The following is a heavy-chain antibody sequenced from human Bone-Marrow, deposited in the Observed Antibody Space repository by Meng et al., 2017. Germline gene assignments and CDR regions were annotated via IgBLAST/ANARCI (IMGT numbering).Heavy chain of an antibody. CDR1: GFTFSSYS. CDR3: ARVCGVERRRWLAKDAFDI. V-gene: IGHV3-21*01. D-gene: IGHD1-1*01. CDR2: ISSSSSYI. Sequence: GGSLRLSCAASGFTFSSYSMNWVRQAPGKGLEWVSSISSSSSYIYHADSVKGRFTISRDNAKNSLYLQMNSLRAEDTAVDYCARVCGVERRRWLAKDAFDIWGQGTMVTVSS. J-gene: IGHJ3*02.